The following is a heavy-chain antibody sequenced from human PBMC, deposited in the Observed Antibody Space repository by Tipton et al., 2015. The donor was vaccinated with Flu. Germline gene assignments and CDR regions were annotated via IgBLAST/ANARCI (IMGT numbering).Heavy chain of an antibody. D-gene: IGHD5-18*01. J-gene: IGHJ4*02. V-gene: IGHV3-64*01. CDR2: ISSNGGST. CDR1: GFTFSSYA. CDR3: AKDRVDTTDY. Sequence: SLRLSCAASGFTFSSYAMHWVRQAPGKGLEYVSAISSNGGSTYYANSVKGRFTISRDNSKNTLYLQMGSLRAEDMAVYYCAKDRVDTTDYWGQGTLVTVSS.